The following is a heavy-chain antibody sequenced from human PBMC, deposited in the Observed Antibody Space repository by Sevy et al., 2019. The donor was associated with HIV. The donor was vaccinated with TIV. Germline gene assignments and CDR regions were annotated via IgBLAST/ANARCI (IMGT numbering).Heavy chain of an antibody. CDR1: GFTFSSYW. CDR2: INSDGSST. CDR3: ARVAYYYGSGSYYTIFDY. D-gene: IGHD3-10*01. J-gene: IGHJ4*02. V-gene: IGHV3-74*01. Sequence: GGSLRLSCAASGFTFSSYWMHWVRQAPGKGLVWVSRINSDGSSTSYADSVKGRFTISRDNAKNTRYLQMNSLRAEDTAVYYCARVAYYYGSGSYYTIFDYWGQGTLVTVSS.